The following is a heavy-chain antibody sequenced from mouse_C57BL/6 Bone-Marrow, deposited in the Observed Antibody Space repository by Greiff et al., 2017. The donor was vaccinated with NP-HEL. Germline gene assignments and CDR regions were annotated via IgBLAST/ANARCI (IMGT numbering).Heavy chain of an antibody. CDR1: GFTFSDYY. V-gene: IGHV5-12*01. CDR2: ISNGGGST. Sequence: EVKVVESGGGLVQPGGSLKLSCAASGFTFSDYYMYWVRQTPEKRLEWVAYISNGGGSTYYPDTVKGRFTISRDNAKNTLYLQMSRLKSEDTAMYYCARQTYYYAMDYWGQGTSVTVSS. J-gene: IGHJ4*01. CDR3: ARQTYYYAMDY.